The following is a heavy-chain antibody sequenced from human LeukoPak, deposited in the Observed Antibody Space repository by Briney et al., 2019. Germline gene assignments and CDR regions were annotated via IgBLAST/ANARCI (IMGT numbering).Heavy chain of an antibody. D-gene: IGHD6-19*01. J-gene: IGHJ4*02. Sequence: GGSLRLSCVTSGFTFNIYTMTWVRQAPGKGLEWVSIISDNGGYTYYADSVKGRFTISRDNSKNTLYVQMNSLRAEDTAIYYCAKSRGIYDNSGWRTFDYWGQGTLVTVSS. V-gene: IGHV3-23*01. CDR2: ISDNGGYT. CDR3: AKSRGIYDNSGWRTFDY. CDR1: GFTFNIYT.